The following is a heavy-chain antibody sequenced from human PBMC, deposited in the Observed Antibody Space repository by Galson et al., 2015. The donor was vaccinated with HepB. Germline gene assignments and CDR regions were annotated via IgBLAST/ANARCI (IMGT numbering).Heavy chain of an antibody. CDR3: ARDDICSSTSCYGERYYYYGMDV. CDR2: ISSSSSYI. V-gene: IGHV3-21*01. CDR1: GFTFSSYS. D-gene: IGHD2-2*01. Sequence: SLRLSCAASGFTFSSYSMNWVRQAPGKGLEWVSSISSSSSYIYYTDSVKGRFTISRDNAKNSLYLQMNSLRAEDTAVYYCARDDICSSTSCYGERYYYYGMDVWGQGTTVTVSS. J-gene: IGHJ6*02.